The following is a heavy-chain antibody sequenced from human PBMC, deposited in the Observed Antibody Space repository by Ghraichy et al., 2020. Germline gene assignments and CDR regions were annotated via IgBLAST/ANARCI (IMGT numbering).Heavy chain of an antibody. CDR2: ARSSGNT. Sequence: SETLSLNCSVAGGSISSYYWTWIRQSPGKGLEWIGFARSSGNTNYNPSLKSRVAISVDPSESQFSLTLNSVTAADTAVYFCTSATGSLGRFDYWGRGTLVTVSP. D-gene: IGHD1-1*01. V-gene: IGHV4-59*01. CDR1: GGSISSYY. J-gene: IGHJ4*02. CDR3: TSATGSLGRFDY.